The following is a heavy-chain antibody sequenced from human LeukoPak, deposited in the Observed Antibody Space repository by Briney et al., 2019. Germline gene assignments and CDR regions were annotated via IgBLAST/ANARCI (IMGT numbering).Heavy chain of an antibody. CDR3: ARLQKPTGDFGSGPGQD. CDR1: GGSISSGGYY. CDR2: IYYSGST. V-gene: IGHV4-31*03. J-gene: IGHJ4*02. D-gene: IGHD2-15*01. Sequence: SETLSLTCTVSGGSISSGGYYWSWIRQHPGKGLEWIGYIYYSGSTYYNPSLKSRVTISVDTSKNQFSLKLSSVTAADTAVYYCARLQKPTGDFGSGPGQDWGQGTLVTVSS.